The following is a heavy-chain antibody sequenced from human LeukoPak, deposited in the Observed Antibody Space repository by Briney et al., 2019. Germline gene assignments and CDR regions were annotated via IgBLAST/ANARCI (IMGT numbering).Heavy chain of an antibody. CDR1: GGSISSSNW. D-gene: IGHD2-15*01. J-gene: IGHJ4*02. V-gene: IGHV4-4*02. CDR2: IYHSGST. CDR3: ARQYRGYCSGGSCYGSYYFDY. Sequence: SETLSLTCAVSGGSISSSNWWSWVRQRPGKGLEWIGEIYHSGSTNYNPSLKSRVTISVDKSKNQFSLKLSSVTAADTAVYYCARQYRGYCSGGSCYGSYYFDYWGQGTLVTVSS.